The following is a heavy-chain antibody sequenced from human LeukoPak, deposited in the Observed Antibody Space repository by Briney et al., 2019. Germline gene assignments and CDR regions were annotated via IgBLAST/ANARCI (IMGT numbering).Heavy chain of an antibody. J-gene: IGHJ3*02. D-gene: IGHD2-2*01. V-gene: IGHV4-38-2*01. Sequence: SETLSLTCAVSGYSISSGYYWGWIRQPPGKGLEWIGSIYHSGSTYYNPSLKSRVTISVDTSKNQFSLKLSSVTAADTAVYYCARGVRALDYCSSTSCSDPFCAFDIWGQGTMVTVSS. CDR1: GYSISSGYY. CDR2: IYHSGST. CDR3: ARGVRALDYCSSTSCSDPFCAFDI.